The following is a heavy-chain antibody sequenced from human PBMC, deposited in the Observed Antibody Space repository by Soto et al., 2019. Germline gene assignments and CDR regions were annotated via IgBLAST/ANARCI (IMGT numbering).Heavy chain of an antibody. CDR3: ARQGYYDFWSGYSNYYYYGMDV. CDR2: IDPSDSYT. J-gene: IGHJ6*02. D-gene: IGHD3-3*01. CDR1: GYKFSSYW. Sequence: GEALTISGEGCGYKFSSYWVSWVRQKPGKGLEWMGRIDPSDSYTNYSPSFQGHVTISADKSISTAYLQWSSLKASDTAMYYCARQGYYDFWSGYSNYYYYGMDVWGQGTTVTVSS. V-gene: IGHV5-10-1*01.